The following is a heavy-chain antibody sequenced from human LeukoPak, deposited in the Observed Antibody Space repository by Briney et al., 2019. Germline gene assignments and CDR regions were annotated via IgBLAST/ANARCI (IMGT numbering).Heavy chain of an antibody. CDR1: GGSISSYY. CDR2: VYSSGST. CDR3: ARIRYFDWLPSAGYMDV. Sequence: SETLSLTCTVSGGSISSYYWSWFRQPAGKGLEWIGRVYSSGSTNYNPSLKSRVTMSVDTSKNQFSLKLSSVTAADTAVYYCARIRYFDWLPSAGYMDVWGKGTTVTVSS. J-gene: IGHJ6*03. D-gene: IGHD3-9*01. V-gene: IGHV4-4*07.